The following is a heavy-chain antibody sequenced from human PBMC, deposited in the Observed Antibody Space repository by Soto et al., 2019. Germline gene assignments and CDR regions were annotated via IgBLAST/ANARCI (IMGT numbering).Heavy chain of an antibody. Sequence: SETLSLTCTVSGGSISGYYWSWIWQPPGKGLEWIAYIHFSGKTSYSPSLKSRVTISVDRSKNQFSLKLSSVTAADTAVYYCARQYYFGSGSYYHRPFDFWGQGTLVTVSS. CDR2: IHFSGKT. J-gene: IGHJ4*02. V-gene: IGHV4-59*08. CDR1: GGSISGYY. D-gene: IGHD3-10*01. CDR3: ARQYYFGSGSYYHRPFDF.